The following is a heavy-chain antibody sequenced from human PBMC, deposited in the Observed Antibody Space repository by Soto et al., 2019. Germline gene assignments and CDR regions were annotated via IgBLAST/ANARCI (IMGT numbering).Heavy chain of an antibody. CDR1: GGTFSSYA. CDR3: ARLPCGGGDCYAAFDY. J-gene: IGHJ4*02. V-gene: IGHV1-69*01. D-gene: IGHD2-21*02. Sequence: QVQLVQSGAEVKKPGSSVKVSCKASGGTFSSYAISWVRQAPGQGLEWMGGIIPIFGTANYAQKFQGRVTITAXXXXXXXYXXXXXLRSEDTAVYYCARLPCGGGDCYAAFDYWGQGTLVTVSS. CDR2: IIPIFGTA.